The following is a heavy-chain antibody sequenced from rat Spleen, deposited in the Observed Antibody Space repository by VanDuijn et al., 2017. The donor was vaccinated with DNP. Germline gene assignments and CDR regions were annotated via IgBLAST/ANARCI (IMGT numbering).Heavy chain of an antibody. Sequence: QVQLKESGPGLVQPSQTLSLTCTVSGFSLTSYTVSWVRQPPGKGLEWIAAISNSGMTYYNSALKSRLNSNRDTSKSQVFLKRKSMQTEATARYFCARWEGINAYWGQGILVTVSS. D-gene: IGHD1-11*01. CDR1: GFSLTSYT. V-gene: IGHV2-6*01. CDR3: ARWEGINAY. CDR2: ISNSGMT. J-gene: IGHJ3*01.